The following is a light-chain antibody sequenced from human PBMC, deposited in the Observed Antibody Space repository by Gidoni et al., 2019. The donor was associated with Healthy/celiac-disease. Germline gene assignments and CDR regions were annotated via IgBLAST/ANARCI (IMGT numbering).Light chain of an antibody. J-gene: IGKJ1*01. Sequence: EIQMPQPPSTLPASVGDRVTITCRASQSISSWLAWYQQKPGKAPKLLIYKASSLESGVPSRFSGSGSGTEFTLTISSLQPDDVATYYCQQYNSYPWTFGQGTKVEIK. V-gene: IGKV1-5*03. CDR3: QQYNSYPWT. CDR1: QSISSW. CDR2: KAS.